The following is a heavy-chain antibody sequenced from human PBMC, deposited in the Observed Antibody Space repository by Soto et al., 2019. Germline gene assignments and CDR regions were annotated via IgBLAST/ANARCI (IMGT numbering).Heavy chain of an antibody. CDR2: IKSKTDGGTA. D-gene: IGHD2-21*01. J-gene: IGHJ6*02. V-gene: IGHV3-15*01. CDR3: TTGGETMDV. Sequence: GSLRLSCAASGFTFSHAWMSWVRQAPGKGLEWVGRIKSKTDGGTADYAAPVKGRFTISRDDSENTLYLQMIRLKTEDTAEYYCTTGGETMDVWGQGTTVTVSS. CDR1: GFTFSHAW.